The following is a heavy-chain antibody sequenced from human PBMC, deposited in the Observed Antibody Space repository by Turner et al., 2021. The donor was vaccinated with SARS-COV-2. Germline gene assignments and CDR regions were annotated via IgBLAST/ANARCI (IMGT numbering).Heavy chain of an antibody. J-gene: IGHJ6*02. CDR1: RFTFSSYG. D-gene: IGHD1-26*01. V-gene: IGHV3-30*18. CDR2: ISYDGSDK. CDR3: AKESGSYYYYYYGMDV. Sequence: QVQLVESGGGGVRPGRSQRLSCAASRFTFSSYGMHWVRQAPGKGLEWGAVISYDGSDKYYADSVKGRFTISRDNSKNTLYLQMNSLRAEDTAVYYCAKESGSYYYYYYGMDVWGQGTTVTVSS.